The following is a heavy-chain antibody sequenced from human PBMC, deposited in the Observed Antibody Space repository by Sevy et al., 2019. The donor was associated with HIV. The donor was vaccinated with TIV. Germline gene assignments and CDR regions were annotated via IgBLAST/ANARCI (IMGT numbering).Heavy chain of an antibody. CDR1: GFTFSSYS. Sequence: GGSLRLSCAASGFTFSSYSMTWVRQAPGKGLEWVSYISSSSSTIYYADSVKGRFTISRDNAKNSLYLQMNSLRDEDTAVYYCARVDYYGSGSLQGGFDYWGQGTLVTVSS. CDR2: ISSSSSTI. J-gene: IGHJ4*02. V-gene: IGHV3-48*02. D-gene: IGHD3-10*01. CDR3: ARVDYYGSGSLQGGFDY.